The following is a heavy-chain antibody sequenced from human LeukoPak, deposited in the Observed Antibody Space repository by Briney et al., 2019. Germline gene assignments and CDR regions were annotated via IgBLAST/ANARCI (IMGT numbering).Heavy chain of an antibody. D-gene: IGHD6-13*01. J-gene: IGHJ4*02. Sequence: SETLSLTCAVYGGSFSGYYWSWIRQPPGKGLEWIGEINHSGSTNYNPSLKSRVTISVDTSKNQFSLKLSSVTAADTAVYYCARARGYSSRFRYWGQGTLVTVSS. CDR1: GGSFSGYY. V-gene: IGHV4-34*01. CDR2: INHSGST. CDR3: ARARGYSSRFRY.